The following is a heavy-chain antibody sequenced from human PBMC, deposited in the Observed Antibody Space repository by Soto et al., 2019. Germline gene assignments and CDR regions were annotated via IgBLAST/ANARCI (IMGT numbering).Heavy chain of an antibody. Sequence: ASVKVSCKASGYTFTNYYIHWVRQAPGQGLEWVGRIDVSGGNTNDAAKFQDRVTMTRDTSTSTAYMELSSLGSEDTAVYYCACDSSGYSVSIWGQG. D-gene: IGHD3-22*01. CDR1: GYTFTNYY. CDR3: ACDSSGYSVSI. CDR2: IDVSGGNT. V-gene: IGHV1-46*01. J-gene: IGHJ1*01.